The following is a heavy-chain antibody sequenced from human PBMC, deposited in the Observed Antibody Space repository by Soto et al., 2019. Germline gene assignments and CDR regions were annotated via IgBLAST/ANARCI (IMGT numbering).Heavy chain of an antibody. CDR1: GFTFDDYA. CDR2: ISWNSGSI. V-gene: IGHV3-9*01. CDR3: AKDTTDYYRDF. J-gene: IGHJ6*03. Sequence: EVQLVESGGGLVQPGRSLRLSCAASGFTFDDYAMHWVRQAPGTGLVWVSGISWNSGSIGYADSVKSRFTISRDNANNSLYLQMNSLRAEDTALYYCAKDTTDYYRDFWGKGTTVTVS.